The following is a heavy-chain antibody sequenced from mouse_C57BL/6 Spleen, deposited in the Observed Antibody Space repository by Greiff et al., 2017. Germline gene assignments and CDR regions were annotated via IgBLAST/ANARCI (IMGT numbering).Heavy chain of an antibody. J-gene: IGHJ2*01. V-gene: IGHV5-4*01. CDR2: ISDGGSYT. CDR3: ARADGGSCPFDY. Sequence: EVQLVESGGGLVKPGGSLKLSSAASGFTFSSYAMSWVRPTPEKRLEWVATISDGGSYTYYPDNVKGRFTISRDNAKNNRYLQMSPLKSEYTAMYYCARADGGSCPFDYWGQGTTLTGSS. CDR1: GFTFSSYA. D-gene: IGHD1-1*01.